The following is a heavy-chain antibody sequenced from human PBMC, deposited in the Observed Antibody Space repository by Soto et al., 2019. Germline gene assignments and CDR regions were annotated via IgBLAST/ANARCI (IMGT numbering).Heavy chain of an antibody. D-gene: IGHD1-26*01. V-gene: IGHV4-59*01. Sequence: PSETLSLTCTVSGGSISSYYWSWIRQPPGKGLEWIGYIYYSGSTNYNPSLKSRVTISVDTSKNQFSLKLSSVTAADTAVYYCASAVGASRFDYWGQGLLLTVSS. CDR1: GGSISSYY. CDR2: IYYSGST. J-gene: IGHJ4*02. CDR3: ASAVGASRFDY.